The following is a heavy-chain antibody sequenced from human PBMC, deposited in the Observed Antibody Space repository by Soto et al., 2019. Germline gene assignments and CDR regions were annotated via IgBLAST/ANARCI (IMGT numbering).Heavy chain of an antibody. CDR1: GGSISIYY. J-gene: IGHJ6*02. CDR2: IYYSGST. Sequence: PSETLSLTCTVSGGSISIYYWSWIGQPPGKGLEWIGYIYYSGSTNYNPSLKSRVTISVDTSKNQFSLKLSSVTAADTAVYYCASTITMVRGAPLYYYYGMDVWGQGTTVTVSS. D-gene: IGHD3-10*01. CDR3: ASTITMVRGAPLYYYYGMDV. V-gene: IGHV4-59*08.